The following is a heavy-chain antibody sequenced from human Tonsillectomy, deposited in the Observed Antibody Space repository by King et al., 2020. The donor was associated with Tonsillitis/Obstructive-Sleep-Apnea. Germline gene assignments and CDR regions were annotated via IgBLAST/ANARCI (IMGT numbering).Heavy chain of an antibody. J-gene: IGHJ4*02. D-gene: IGHD5-12*01. V-gene: IGHV4-4*02. CDR3: ARRGYTGYYWGFIAS. CDR2: IYHSGST. Sequence: QLQESGPGLVKPSGTLSLTCAVSGDFISSPNWWSWVRQPPGKGLEWIGEIYHSGSTNYNPSLKSRVTISVDKSKNQFSLKLSSVTAADTAVYYCARRGYTGYYWGFIASWGQGTLVTVSS. CDR1: GDFISSPNW.